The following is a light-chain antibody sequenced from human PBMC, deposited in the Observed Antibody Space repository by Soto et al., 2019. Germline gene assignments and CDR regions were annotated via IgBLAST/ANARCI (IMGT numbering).Light chain of an antibody. J-gene: IGKJ1*01. CDR3: QQYSSYWT. Sequence: GDRVTITCRASQSISSWLAWYQQKPGKAPKFLIYDASNLESGVPSRFSGSGSGTEFTLTISSLQPDDFATYYCQQYSSYWTFGQGTKGDIK. V-gene: IGKV1-5*01. CDR2: DAS. CDR1: QSISSW.